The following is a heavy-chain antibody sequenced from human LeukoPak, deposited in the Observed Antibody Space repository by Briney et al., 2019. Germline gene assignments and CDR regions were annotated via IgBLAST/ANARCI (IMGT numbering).Heavy chain of an antibody. V-gene: IGHV3-23*01. CDR3: AKVYGSGWSYFYFYMDV. CDR2: ISGSGDRT. Sequence: GGSLRLSCVASGFTFSSYAMSWVRQAPGKGLEWVSAISGSGDRTYYADSVKGRFTISRDNSKNTLYLQMNSLRAEDTAIYYCAKVYGSGWSYFYFYMDVWGKGTTVTVSS. J-gene: IGHJ6*03. D-gene: IGHD2-15*01. CDR1: GFTFSSYA.